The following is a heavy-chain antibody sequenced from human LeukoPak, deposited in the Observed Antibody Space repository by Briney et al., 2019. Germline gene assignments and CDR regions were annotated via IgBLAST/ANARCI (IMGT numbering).Heavy chain of an antibody. Sequence: GASVKVSCKASGYTFTSDYMHWVRQAPGQGLEWMGIIHASGGSTSYAQKFQGRVTMTRDTSTSTVYMELSSLRSEDTAVYYCARELGSRITMVRGGHDYWGQGTLVTVSS. V-gene: IGHV1-46*01. CDR1: GYTFTSDY. CDR3: ARELGSRITMVRGGHDY. CDR2: IHASGGST. J-gene: IGHJ4*02. D-gene: IGHD3-10*01.